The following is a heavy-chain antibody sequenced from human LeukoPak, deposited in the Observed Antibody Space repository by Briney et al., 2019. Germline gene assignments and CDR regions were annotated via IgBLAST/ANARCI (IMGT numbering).Heavy chain of an antibody. CDR1: GFTFSSYS. V-gene: IGHV3-21*06. CDR3: ATLDTVAASY. D-gene: IGHD5-12*01. CDR2: ITSNGNNK. J-gene: IGHJ4*02. Sequence: GGSLRLSCAASGFTFSSYSMNWVRQAPGKGLEWVSSITSNGNNKYYTDSVKGRFTISRDNANNSLYLQMSSLRAEDTAVYYCATLDTVAASYWGQGTLITVSS.